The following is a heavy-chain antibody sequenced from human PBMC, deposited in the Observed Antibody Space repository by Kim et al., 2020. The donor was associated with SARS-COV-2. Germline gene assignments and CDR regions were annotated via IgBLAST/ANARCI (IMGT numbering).Heavy chain of an antibody. CDR2: IIPIFGTA. V-gene: IGHV1-69*13. CDR1: GGTFSSYA. J-gene: IGHJ4*02. Sequence: SVKVSCKASGGTFSSYAISWVRQAPGQGLEWMGGIIPIFGTANYAQKFQGRVTITADESTNTVYMELSSLRSEDTAVYYCARGHVDSDSSGFYMGYYFDYWGQGTLVTVSS. D-gene: IGHD3-22*01. CDR3: ARGHVDSDSSGFYMGYYFDY.